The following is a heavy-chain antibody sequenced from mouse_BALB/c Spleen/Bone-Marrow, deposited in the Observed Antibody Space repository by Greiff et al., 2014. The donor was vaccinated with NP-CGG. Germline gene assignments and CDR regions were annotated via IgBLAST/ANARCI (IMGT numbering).Heavy chain of an antibody. Sequence: VQGVESGPGLVAPSQSLSITCTVSGFSLTGYGVNWVRQPPGKGLEWLGIIWVDGSTDYNSALKSRLSISKDNSKSQVFLKMNSLQIDDTARYYCARGGGSPFAYWGQGTLVTVSA. CDR2: IWVDGST. J-gene: IGHJ3*01. D-gene: IGHD1-1*02. CDR1: GFSLTGYG. CDR3: ARGGGSPFAY. V-gene: IGHV2-6-7*01.